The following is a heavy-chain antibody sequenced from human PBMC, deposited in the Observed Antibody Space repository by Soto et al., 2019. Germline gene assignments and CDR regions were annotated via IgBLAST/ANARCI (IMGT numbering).Heavy chain of an antibody. D-gene: IGHD3-16*01. Sequence: PGGSVRLSGAASGCSFNSYTMNWVRQAPGKGLEWVSGISTSGSNTYYADCVKGRFTIFRDNSQNILFLQMNSLRVEDTAIYYSAKARHPKRIWALDYSGQGNLVTVLS. V-gene: IGHV3-23*01. CDR3: AKARHPKRIWALDY. CDR1: GCSFNSYT. CDR2: ISTSGSNT. J-gene: IGHJ4*02.